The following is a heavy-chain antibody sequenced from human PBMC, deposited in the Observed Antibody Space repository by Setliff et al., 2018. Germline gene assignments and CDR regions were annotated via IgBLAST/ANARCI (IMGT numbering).Heavy chain of an antibody. CDR2: VYSDGET. Sequence: ASETLSLTCTVSGGFIYDHYWTWIRQPAGKGLQWIGRVYSDGETDYSPSLKSRVTISVDKSNNQFSLNLKSMTAADTALYFCARERQGGFLEWSPFDSWGQGILVTVSS. CDR3: ARERQGGFLEWSPFDS. D-gene: IGHD3-3*01. J-gene: IGHJ4*02. V-gene: IGHV4-4*07. CDR1: GGFIYDHY.